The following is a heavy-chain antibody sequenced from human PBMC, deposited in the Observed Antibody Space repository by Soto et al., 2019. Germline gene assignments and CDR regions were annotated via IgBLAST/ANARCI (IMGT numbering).Heavy chain of an antibody. CDR3: ARQQDKTYSDDFLNLDAFDI. CDR1: GGPISSSTYH. Sequence: PSEALSLTCTVYGGPISSSTYHWSWIRLPPGKGLEWIGTVSSTGGTFDNPSLRGRVTISVDTSKNQFSLKLSSVTAADTAVYYCARQQDKTYSDDFLNLDAFDIWGQGTMVTVSS. CDR2: VSSTGGT. J-gene: IGHJ3*02. V-gene: IGHV4-39*01. D-gene: IGHD1-26*01.